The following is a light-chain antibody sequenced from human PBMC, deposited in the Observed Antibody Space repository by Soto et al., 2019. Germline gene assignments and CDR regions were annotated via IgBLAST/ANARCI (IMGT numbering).Light chain of an antibody. V-gene: IGLV2-14*01. CDR2: EVS. J-gene: IGLJ1*01. Sequence: QSALTQPASVSGSPGQSITISCTGTSSDVGGYNYVSWYQQHPGKAPKLMIYEVSNRPSGVSNRFSGSKSGNTASLTISGLQAEDEADYYCSSYTSSSTLYVXGTGTKXTVL. CDR3: SSYTSSSTLYV. CDR1: SSDVGGYNY.